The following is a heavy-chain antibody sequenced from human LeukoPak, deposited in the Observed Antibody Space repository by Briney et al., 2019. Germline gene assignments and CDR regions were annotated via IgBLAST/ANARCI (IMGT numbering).Heavy chain of an antibody. J-gene: IGHJ3*02. D-gene: IGHD2/OR15-2a*01. CDR3: ARPQVSKNSDAFDI. V-gene: IGHV5-51*01. Sequence: GESLKISCKGSGYSFTTYWIGWVRQMPGKGLEWMGITYPGDSDTRYSPSFQGQVAISADKSISTAYLQWSSLKASDTAMYYCARPQVSKNSDAFDIWGQGTMVPVSS. CDR2: TYPGDSDT. CDR1: GYSFTTYW.